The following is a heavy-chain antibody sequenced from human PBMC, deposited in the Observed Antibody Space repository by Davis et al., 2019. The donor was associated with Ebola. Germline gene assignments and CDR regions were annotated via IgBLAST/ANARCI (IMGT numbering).Heavy chain of an antibody. Sequence: GESLKISCAASGFTFSSYAMHWVRQAPGKGLEYVSAISSNGGSTDYANSVKGRFTISRDNSKNTLYLQMGSLRAEDMAVYYCARDQLDYYYYGMDVWGQGTTVTVSS. CDR3: ARDQLDYYYYGMDV. CDR2: ISSNGGST. CDR1: GFTFSSYA. V-gene: IGHV3-64*01. J-gene: IGHJ6*02. D-gene: IGHD1-1*01.